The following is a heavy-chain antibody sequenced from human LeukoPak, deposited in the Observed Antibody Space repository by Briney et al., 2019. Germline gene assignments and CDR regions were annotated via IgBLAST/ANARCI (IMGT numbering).Heavy chain of an antibody. CDR2: IIGSGDST. V-gene: IGHV3-23*01. CDR3: AKDVYSGSYWGLGAFDI. Sequence: GGSLRLSCAASGFTFNRYAMSWVRQAPGMGLEWVSVIIGSGDSTYYADSVKGRFTISRDNSKNTLYLQMNSLRAEDTAVYYCAKDVYSGSYWGLGAFDIWGQGTMVTVSS. J-gene: IGHJ3*02. D-gene: IGHD1-26*01. CDR1: GFTFNRYA.